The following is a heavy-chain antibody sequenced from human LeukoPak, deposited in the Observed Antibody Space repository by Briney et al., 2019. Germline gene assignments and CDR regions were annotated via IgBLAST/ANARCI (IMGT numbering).Heavy chain of an antibody. CDR3: ARYVVYDSGFYYFDY. J-gene: IGHJ4*02. CDR1: GGSISSSSYY. V-gene: IGHV4-39*01. D-gene: IGHD3-10*01. CDR2: INYSGST. Sequence: PSETLSPTCTVSGGSISSSSYYWSWIRQPPGKGLEWIATINYSGSTYYNPSLKSRVTISVDTSKNQFSLKLSSVTAADTTVYYCARYVVYDSGFYYFDYWGQGTLVTVSS.